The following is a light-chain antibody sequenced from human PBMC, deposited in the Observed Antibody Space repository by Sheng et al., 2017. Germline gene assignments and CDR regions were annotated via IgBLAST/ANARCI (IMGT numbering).Light chain of an antibody. CDR3: QSYDNSLSSWV. Sequence: QSVLTQPPSASGTPGQRVTISCSGSSSNIGRSYVYWYQQLPGTAPKLLIYRNNLRPSGVPDRFSGSKSGTSASLAITGLQTEDEAVYYCQSYDNSLSSWVFGGGTKVTVL. CDR1: SSNIGRSY. CDR2: RNN. J-gene: IGLJ3*02. V-gene: IGLV1-47*01.